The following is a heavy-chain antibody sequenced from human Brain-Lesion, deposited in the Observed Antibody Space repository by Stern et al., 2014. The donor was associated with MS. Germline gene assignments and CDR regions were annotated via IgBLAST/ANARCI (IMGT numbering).Heavy chain of an antibody. CDR3: ARHDSVPRPSQLYSARDRGPGYFDY. CDR1: GGSISSSTYY. J-gene: IGHJ4*02. D-gene: IGHD1-26*01. CDR2: IYYSGFT. V-gene: IGHV4-39*01. Sequence: VQLVESGPGLVKPSETLSLTCTVSGGSISSSTYYLAWIRQPPGKGLEWIGNIYYSGFTYYNPFLKSRVTISVDMAKNQFSLKLSSVTAADTAIYYCARHDSVPRPSQLYSARDRGPGYFDYWGQGTLVTVSS.